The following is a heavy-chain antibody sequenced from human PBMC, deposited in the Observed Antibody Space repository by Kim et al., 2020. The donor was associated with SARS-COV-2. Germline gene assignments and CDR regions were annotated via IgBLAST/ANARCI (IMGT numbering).Heavy chain of an antibody. D-gene: IGHD6-13*01. Sequence: GGSLRLSCAASGFTFGIYAMSWVRQAPGKGLEWISSIGGNGGGTFYADSVKGRFTISRDDSKNMLYLQMISLRAEDTAIYYCARRPGVRAAVTAHFDPWGQGTLVTVSS. CDR2: IGGNGGGT. CDR3: ARRPGVRAAVTAHFDP. J-gene: IGHJ5*02. CDR1: GFTFGIYA. V-gene: IGHV3-23*01.